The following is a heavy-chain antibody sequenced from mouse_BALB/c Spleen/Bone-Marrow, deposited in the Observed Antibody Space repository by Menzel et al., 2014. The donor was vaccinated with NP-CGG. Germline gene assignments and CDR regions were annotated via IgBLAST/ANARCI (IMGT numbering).Heavy chain of an antibody. CDR2: INPSTGYT. J-gene: IGHJ4*01. CDR3: ARPPYNYGRSYDARYH. Sequence: QAHLQQPGAELAKPGSSVKMSCKASGYTFTSYWIHWVTQRPGQGMEWVGYINPSTGYTEYNQKFKNKATLTADKSSSTAYMQLISLTAEDSAVYYGARPPYNYGRSYDARYHWGQGTSVPGPS. V-gene: IGHV1-7*01. D-gene: IGHD1-1*01. CDR1: GYTFTSYW.